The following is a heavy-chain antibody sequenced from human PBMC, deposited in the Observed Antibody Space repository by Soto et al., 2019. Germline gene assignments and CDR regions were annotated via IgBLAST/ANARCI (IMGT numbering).Heavy chain of an antibody. CDR1: GFTFSNAW. V-gene: IGHV3-15*01. Sequence: EVQLVESGGGLVKPGGSLRLCCAASGFTFSNAWMTWVRQAPGKGLEWVGRIKSKTDGGTTYYAAPVKGRFTISRDDSKNVVCLQMNSLKTEDTAVYYCTKTGTIDYWGQGTLVTVSS. J-gene: IGHJ4*02. CDR3: TKTGTIDY. D-gene: IGHD1-1*01. CDR2: IKSKTDGGTT.